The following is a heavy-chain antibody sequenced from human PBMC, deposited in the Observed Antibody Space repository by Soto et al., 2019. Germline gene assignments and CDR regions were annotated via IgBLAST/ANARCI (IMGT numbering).Heavy chain of an antibody. J-gene: IGHJ6*02. Sequence: SVKVSCKASGGTFSSYASSWVRKAPGQGLEWMGGIIPIFGTANYAQKFQGRVTITADESTSTAYMELSSLRSEDTAVYYCAREKRSYYYDSSGSAPYYGMDVWGQGTTVTVSS. D-gene: IGHD3-22*01. CDR3: AREKRSYYYDSSGSAPYYGMDV. V-gene: IGHV1-69*13. CDR2: IIPIFGTA. CDR1: GGTFSSYA.